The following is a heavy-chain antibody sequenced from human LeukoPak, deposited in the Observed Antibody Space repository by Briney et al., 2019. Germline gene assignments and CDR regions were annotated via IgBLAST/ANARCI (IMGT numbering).Heavy chain of an antibody. Sequence: GGSLGLSCLASGSAFSSKYMSWVRQAPGKGLEWVSVLYRDGKTYYADSVKGRFTISRDNSKNTLYLQLNSLRPEDTAMYYCATNYYDSSAPFDYWGQGTLVTVSS. V-gene: IGHV3-66*02. CDR1: GSAFSSKY. CDR3: ATNYYDSSAPFDY. J-gene: IGHJ4*02. D-gene: IGHD3-22*01. CDR2: LYRDGKT.